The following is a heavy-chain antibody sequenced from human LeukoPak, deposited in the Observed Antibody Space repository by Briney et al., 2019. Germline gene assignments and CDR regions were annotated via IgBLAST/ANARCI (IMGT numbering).Heavy chain of an antibody. J-gene: IGHJ4*02. Sequence: PGGSLRLSCAASGFTFDDYGMSWVRQAPGKWLEWVSRINWNGGSTGYADSEKGRFTISRDNAKNSLYLQMNSLRAEDTALYYCARDQVKGFDYWGQGTLVTVSS. V-gene: IGHV3-20*04. CDR2: INWNGGST. CDR1: GFTFDDYG. CDR3: ARDQVKGFDY.